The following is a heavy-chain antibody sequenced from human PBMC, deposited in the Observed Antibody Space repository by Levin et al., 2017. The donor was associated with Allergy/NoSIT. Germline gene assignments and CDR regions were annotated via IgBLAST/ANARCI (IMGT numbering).Heavy chain of an antibody. CDR3: ASLSGYEPEDGNWFDP. CDR1: GGSISSYY. J-gene: IGHJ5*02. V-gene: IGHV4-59*01. Sequence: SQTLSLTCTVSGGSISSYYWSWIRQPPGKGLEWIGYIYYSGSTNYNPSLKSRVTISVDTSKNQFSLKLSSVTAADTAVYYCASLSGYEPEDGNWFDPWGQGTLVTVSS. CDR2: IYYSGST. D-gene: IGHD5-12*01.